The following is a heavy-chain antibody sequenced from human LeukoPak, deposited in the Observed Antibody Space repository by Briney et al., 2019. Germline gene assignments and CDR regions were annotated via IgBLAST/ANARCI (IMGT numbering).Heavy chain of an antibody. J-gene: IGHJ3*02. V-gene: IGHV4-31*11. D-gene: IGHD4/OR15-4a*01. CDR1: GDSVSSGVYR. Sequence: PSETLSLTCAVSGDSVSSGVYRWTWIRQHPGKGLEWIGYISNSGTTSYNPSLKSRVSISVDTSNNQFSLRLSSVTAADTAVYYCARDVVATSSPGASYIWGQGTMVTVSS. CDR3: ARDVVATSSPGASYI. CDR2: ISNSGTT.